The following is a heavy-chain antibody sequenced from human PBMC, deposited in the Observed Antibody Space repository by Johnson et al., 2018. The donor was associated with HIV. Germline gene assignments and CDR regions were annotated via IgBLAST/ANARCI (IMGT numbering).Heavy chain of an antibody. V-gene: IGHV3-30*18. D-gene: IGHD3-22*01. J-gene: IGHJ3*02. CDR2: ISYDGSNK. CDR1: GFTVSSNY. Sequence: QLVESGGGLVQSGGSLRLSCGASGFTVSSNYMNWVRQAPGKGLEWVAVISYDGSNKYYADSVKGRFTISRDNSKNTLYLQMNSLRAEDTALYYCAKDLDYYDSSTYAFDIWGQGTMVIVSS. CDR3: AKDLDYYDSSTYAFDI.